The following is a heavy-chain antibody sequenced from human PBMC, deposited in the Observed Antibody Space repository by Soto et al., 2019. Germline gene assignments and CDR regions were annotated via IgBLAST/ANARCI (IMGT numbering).Heavy chain of an antibody. CDR3: AXGKTQMTQDRMGFYYYMDV. CDR1: GDTFNDRT. V-gene: IGHV1-69*08. J-gene: IGHJ6*03. CDR2: VIPLLDAS. D-gene: IGHD1-26*01. Sequence: QVQLVQSGAEVKKPGSSVKISCTASGDTFNDRTFTWVRRAPAQGLEWMGRVIPLLDASNYAEKFQDRVTIXXXXXXXXXXXXXXXXXXXXXXXXXXAXGKTQMTQDRMGFYYYMDVWGKGTTVTVSS.